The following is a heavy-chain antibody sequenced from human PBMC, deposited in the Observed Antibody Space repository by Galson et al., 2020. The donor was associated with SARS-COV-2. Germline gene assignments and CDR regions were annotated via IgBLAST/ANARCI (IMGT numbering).Heavy chain of an antibody. Sequence: GESLKISCAASGFTFSSYSMNRVRQAPGKGLEWVSSISSSSSYIYYADSVKGRFTISRDNAKNSLYLQMNSLRAEDTAVYYCARDRPSYYDSSGSFDYWGQGTLVTVSS. CDR2: ISSSSSYI. CDR3: ARDRPSYYDSSGSFDY. J-gene: IGHJ4*02. D-gene: IGHD3-22*01. V-gene: IGHV3-21*01. CDR1: GFTFSSYS.